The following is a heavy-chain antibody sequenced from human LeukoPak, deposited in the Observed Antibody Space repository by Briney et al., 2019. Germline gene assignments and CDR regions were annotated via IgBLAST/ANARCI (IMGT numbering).Heavy chain of an antibody. CDR3: ARGGSGYSSSWVY. CDR1: GFTFRAHW. J-gene: IGHJ4*02. CDR2: VNQDGSEK. D-gene: IGHD6-13*01. V-gene: IGHV3-7*03. Sequence: GGSLRLSCAASGFTFRAHWMTWVRQAPGKGLEWVANVNQDGSEKYYVDSVKGRFTISRDKAKNSLYLQMNSLRAEDTAVYYCARGGSGYSSSWVYWGQGTLVTVSS.